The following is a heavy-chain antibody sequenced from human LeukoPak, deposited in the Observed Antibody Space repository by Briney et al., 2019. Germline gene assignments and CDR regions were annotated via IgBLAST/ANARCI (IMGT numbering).Heavy chain of an antibody. CDR3: AKDKRWRSSQYYFDY. D-gene: IGHD6-13*01. V-gene: IGHV3-43D*03. Sequence: GGSLRLSCAASGFTFDDYAMHWVRQAPGKGLEWVSLISWDGGSTYYADSVKGRFTISRDNSKNSLYLQMNSLRAEDTALYYCAKDKRWRSSQYYFDYWGQGTLVTVSS. J-gene: IGHJ4*02. CDR2: ISWDGGST. CDR1: GFTFDDYA.